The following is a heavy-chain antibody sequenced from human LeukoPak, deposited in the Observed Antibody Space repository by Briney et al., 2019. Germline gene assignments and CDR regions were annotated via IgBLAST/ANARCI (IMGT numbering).Heavy chain of an antibody. Sequence: SETLSLTCAVSGGSFSGYYWSWIRQPPGKGLEWIGEINHSGSTNYNPSLKSRVTISVDTSKNQFSLKLSSVTAADTAVYYFARETYYYDSSGLPHYYMDVWGKGTTVTVSS. CDR2: INHSGST. V-gene: IGHV4-34*01. D-gene: IGHD3-22*01. J-gene: IGHJ6*03. CDR1: GGSFSGYY. CDR3: ARETYYYDSSGLPHYYMDV.